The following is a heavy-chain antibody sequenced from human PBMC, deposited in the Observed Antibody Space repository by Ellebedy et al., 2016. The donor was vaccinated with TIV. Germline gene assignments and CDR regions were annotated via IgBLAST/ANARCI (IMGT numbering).Heavy chain of an antibody. CDR1: VYRLSRYY. J-gene: IGHJ4*02. D-gene: IGHD3-22*01. V-gene: IGHV1-46*01. CDR2: IDPSNGGT. Sequence: ASVKVSCXASVYRLSRYYIHWMRQAPGRGLEWMGVIDPSNGGTSYSQKFQGRLLVTTDTSTSTVYMDLSSLRFDDTAMYYCARYHSSGDDYWGQGTLVTVSS. CDR3: ARYHSSGDDY.